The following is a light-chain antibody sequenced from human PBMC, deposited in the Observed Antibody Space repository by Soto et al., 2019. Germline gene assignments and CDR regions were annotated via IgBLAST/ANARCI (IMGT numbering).Light chain of an antibody. CDR3: QQYGSSPALT. CDR2: GAS. J-gene: IGKJ4*02. V-gene: IGKV3-20*01. CDR1: QSVSSSY. Sequence: EIVLTQSPGTLSLSPGERATLSCRASQSVSSSYLAWYQQKPGQAPRLLIYGASSRATGIPDMFSGSGSGTDFTLKIIRLGPEDFAVYYCQQYGSSPALTFGGGTKVEIK.